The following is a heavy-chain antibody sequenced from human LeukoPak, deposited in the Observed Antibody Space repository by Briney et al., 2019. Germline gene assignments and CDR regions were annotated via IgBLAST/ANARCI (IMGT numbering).Heavy chain of an antibody. Sequence: PSETLSLTCAVYGGSFSGYYWSWIRQPPGKGLEWIGEINHSGSTNYNPSLKSRVTISVDTSKNQFSLKLSSVTAADTAVYYCARGGLMVYAVRVQNDVFDIWGQGTMVTVPS. CDR2: INHSGST. D-gene: IGHD2-8*01. CDR1: GGSFSGYY. CDR3: ARGGLMVYAVRVQNDVFDI. V-gene: IGHV4-34*01. J-gene: IGHJ3*02.